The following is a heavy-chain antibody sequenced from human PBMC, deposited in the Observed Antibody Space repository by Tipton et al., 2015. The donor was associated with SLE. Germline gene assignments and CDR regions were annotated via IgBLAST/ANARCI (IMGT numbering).Heavy chain of an antibody. V-gene: IGHV4-61*09. CDR2: VYTSGST. CDR3: ARAGILTGYYPYFDY. CDR1: GGSISSDTYY. D-gene: IGHD3-9*01. J-gene: IGHJ4*02. Sequence: LRLSCTVSGGSISSDTYYWSWIRQPAGKGLEWIGHVYTSGSTTYNPSLKSRVTISVDTSKNQFSLKLSSVTAADTAVYYCARAGILTGYYPYFDYWGQGNLVTVSS.